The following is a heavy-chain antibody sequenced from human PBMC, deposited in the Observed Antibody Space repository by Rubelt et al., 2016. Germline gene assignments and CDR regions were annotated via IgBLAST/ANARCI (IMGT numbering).Heavy chain of an antibody. Sequence: QVQLQESGPGLVKPSETLSLTCTVSGYSISSGYYWGWIRQPPGKGLEWMGNVYHSGSTYYNPSLKSRVTIYVDPSKHQFSLSVSFGAALDMAVYYCARVYGGGDCYQLYLYFDYWGQGDLVTVSS. CDR2: VYHSGST. CDR1: GYSISSGYY. CDR3: ARVYGGGDCYQLYLYFDY. J-gene: IGHJ4*02. V-gene: IGHV4-38-2*02. D-gene: IGHD2-21*01.